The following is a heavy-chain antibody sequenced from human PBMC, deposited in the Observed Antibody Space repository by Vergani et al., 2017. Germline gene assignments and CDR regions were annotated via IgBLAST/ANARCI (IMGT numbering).Heavy chain of an antibody. Sequence: QVQLLQSGPGLVKPSQTLSLTCAISGDSVSSNSAAWNWIRQSPSRGFEWLGRTYYRSKWYNDYAVSVKSRITINPDTSKNQFSLKLNSVTPEDTDVYYCARIMTGGPYLQGIFDYWGQGTLVTFSS. V-gene: IGHV6-1*01. CDR2: TYYRSKWYN. J-gene: IGHJ4*02. D-gene: IGHD2-8*01. CDR1: GDSVSSNSAA. CDR3: ARIMTGGPYLQGIFDY.